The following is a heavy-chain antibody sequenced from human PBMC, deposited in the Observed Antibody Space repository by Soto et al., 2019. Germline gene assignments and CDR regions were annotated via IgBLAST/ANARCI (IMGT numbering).Heavy chain of an antibody. CDR3: ARHSIGGDSRYNMDV. CDR2: ISVYNGNT. J-gene: IGHJ6*03. CDR1: GYSFNTYD. V-gene: IGHV1-18*01. D-gene: IGHD4-17*01. Sequence: ASVKVSCRASGYSFNTYDTSWVRQAPGQGLEWMGWISVYNGNTNYAQKFQGRLTLTTATSTSTAYMELRSLGSDDTAVDFCARHSIGGDSRYNMDVWGKGTTVTVSS.